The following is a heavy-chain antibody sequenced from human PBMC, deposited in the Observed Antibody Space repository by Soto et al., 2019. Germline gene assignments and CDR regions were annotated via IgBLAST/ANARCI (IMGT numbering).Heavy chain of an antibody. J-gene: IGHJ5*02. CDR2: IYPGDSDT. CDR1: GYSFTSYW. Sequence: HGESLKISCQGSGYSFTSYWIGWVRQMPGKGLEWMGIIYPGDSDTRYSPSFQGQVTISADKSISTAYLQWSSLKASDTAMYYCATISTTGTGTGPRWFDPWGQGTLVTVSS. CDR3: ATISTTGTGTGPRWFDP. V-gene: IGHV5-51*01. D-gene: IGHD1-1*01.